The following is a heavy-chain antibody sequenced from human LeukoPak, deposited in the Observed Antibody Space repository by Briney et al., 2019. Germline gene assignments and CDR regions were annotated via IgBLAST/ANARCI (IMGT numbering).Heavy chain of an antibody. CDR2: IYYSGST. Sequence: SETLSLTCTVSGGSISSSSYYWGWIRQPPGKGLEWIGSIYYSGSTYYNPSLKSRVTISVDTSKNQFSLKLSSVTAAGTAVYYCASQYDFWSGYYSDPGDYWGQGTLVTVSS. CDR3: ASQYDFWSGYYSDPGDY. J-gene: IGHJ4*02. D-gene: IGHD3-3*01. V-gene: IGHV4-39*01. CDR1: GGSISSSSYY.